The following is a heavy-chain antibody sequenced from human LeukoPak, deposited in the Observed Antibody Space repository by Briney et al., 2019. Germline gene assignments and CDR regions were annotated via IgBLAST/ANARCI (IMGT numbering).Heavy chain of an antibody. Sequence: ASVKVSCKASGYTFTNYDVNWVRQATGQGLEWMGWMNPNSGNTGYAQKFQGRVTITRNTSISTAYMELSSLRSEDTAVYYCARGGRYYYDSSGSDWGQGTLVTVSS. CDR3: ARGGRYYYDSSGSD. V-gene: IGHV1-8*03. D-gene: IGHD3-22*01. CDR2: MNPNSGNT. CDR1: GYTFTNYD. J-gene: IGHJ4*02.